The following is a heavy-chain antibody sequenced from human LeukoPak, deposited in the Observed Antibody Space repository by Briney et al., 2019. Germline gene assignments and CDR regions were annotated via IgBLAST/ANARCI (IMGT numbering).Heavy chain of an antibody. D-gene: IGHD3-3*01. CDR2: ISTSSSYI. CDR1: GFTFSSYS. Sequence: GGSLRLSCAASGFTFSSYSMNWVRQAPGEGLEWVSSISTSSSYIYYADSVKGRFAISRDNTKNSLYLQMSSLRAEDTAVYYCARDRRFDDFWSGYCDYWGQGTLVTVSS. CDR3: ARDRRFDDFWSGYCDY. V-gene: IGHV3-21*01. J-gene: IGHJ4*02.